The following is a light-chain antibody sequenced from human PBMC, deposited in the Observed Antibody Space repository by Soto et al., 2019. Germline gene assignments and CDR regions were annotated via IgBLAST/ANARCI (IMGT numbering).Light chain of an antibody. Sequence: PGERVTLSCRASQSVSSSYLTWYQQKPGQAPRLLIYGASTRATSIPARFSGSGSGTDFTLTISSLQPEDFAVYYCQQDYNFPWTFGQGTKVDIK. CDR1: QSVSSSY. V-gene: IGKV3D-7*01. CDR2: GAS. CDR3: QQDYNFPWT. J-gene: IGKJ1*01.